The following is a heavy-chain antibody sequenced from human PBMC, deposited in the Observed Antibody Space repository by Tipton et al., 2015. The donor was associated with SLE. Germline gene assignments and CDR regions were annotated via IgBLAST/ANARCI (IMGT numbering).Heavy chain of an antibody. J-gene: IGHJ4*02. D-gene: IGHD2-15*01. Sequence: SLRLSCAASGFAFSDFYMTWIRQAPGKGLECVSYIRRSGNSIYYADSVTGRFTISGDSAKNSLYLQMNSLRADDTAVYYCARDFSGGSPALDYWGQGTLVTVSS. V-gene: IGHV3-11*04. CDR3: ARDFSGGSPALDY. CDR1: GFAFSDFY. CDR2: IRRSGNSI.